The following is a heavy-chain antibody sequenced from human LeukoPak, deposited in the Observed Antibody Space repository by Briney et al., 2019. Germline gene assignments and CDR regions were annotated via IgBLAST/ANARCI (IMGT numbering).Heavy chain of an antibody. D-gene: IGHD3-3*01. CDR1: GYTFTSYD. CDR2: MNPNSGNT. J-gene: IGHJ4*02. Sequence: GASVKVSCKASGYTFTSYDINWVRQATGQGLEWMGWMNPNSGNTGYAQKFQGRVTITRNTSISTAYMELSSLRSEDTAVYYCARGPADYYDSLPPVDYWGQGTLVTVSS. CDR3: ARGPADYYDSLPPVDY. V-gene: IGHV1-8*03.